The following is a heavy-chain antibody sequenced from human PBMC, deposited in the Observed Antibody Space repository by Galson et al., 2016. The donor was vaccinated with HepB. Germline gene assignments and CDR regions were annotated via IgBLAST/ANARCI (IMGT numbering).Heavy chain of an antibody. CDR1: SYTFSNYG. V-gene: IGHV1-18*01. CDR3: ARDAGTGIDY. CDR2: ISGYNGDT. D-gene: IGHD1-14*01. Sequence: SVKVSCKASSYTFSNYGVSWVRQAPGQGLEWLGWISGYNGDTNYAPNFQARITMTTDTSTNTANMELKNLASDDTAVYYCARDAGTGIDYWGQGTLVTVSS. J-gene: IGHJ4*02.